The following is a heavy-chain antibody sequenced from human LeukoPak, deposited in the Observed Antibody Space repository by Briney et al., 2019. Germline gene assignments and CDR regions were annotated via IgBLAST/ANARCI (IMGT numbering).Heavy chain of an antibody. CDR3: ASDIRGCSYGYGRGRDN. D-gene: IGHD5-18*01. CDR2: ISSSSSYI. CDR1: GFTFSSYS. Sequence: GGSLRLSCAASGFTFSSYSMNWVRQAPGKGLEWVSSISSSSSYIYYVDSVKGRFTISRDNAKNSLYLQMNSLRAEDTAVYYWASDIRGCSYGYGRGRDNWGEGALGTVSS. J-gene: IGHJ4*02. V-gene: IGHV3-21*01.